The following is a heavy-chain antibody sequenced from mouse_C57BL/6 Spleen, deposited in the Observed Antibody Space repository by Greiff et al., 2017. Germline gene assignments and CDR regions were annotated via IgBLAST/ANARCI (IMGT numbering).Heavy chain of an antibody. CDR3: ARDTTGFDY. Sequence: QVQLKVSGPGILQSSQTLSLTCSFSGFSLSTSGMGVSWIRQPSGKGLEWLAHIYWDDDKRYNPSLKSRLTISKDTSRNQVFLKITSVDTADTATYYCARDTTGFDYWGQGTTLTVSS. D-gene: IGHD1-1*01. J-gene: IGHJ2*01. CDR1: GFSLSTSGMG. CDR2: IYWDDDK. V-gene: IGHV8-12*01.